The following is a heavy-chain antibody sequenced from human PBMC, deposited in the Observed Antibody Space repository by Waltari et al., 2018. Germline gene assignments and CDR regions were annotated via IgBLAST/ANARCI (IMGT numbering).Heavy chain of an antibody. V-gene: IGHV1-8*01. CDR2: MNPNSGNT. CDR1: GHPFPRYD. CDR3: ARGKANWFDP. Sequence: QVQLVQAGAEVQKPGASVKVPCKPSGHPFPRYDLHWVRQATRQGIEWMGWMNPNSGNTGYAQKFQGRVTMTRNTSISTAYMELSSLRSEDTAVYYCARGKANWFDPWGQGTLVTVSS. J-gene: IGHJ5*02.